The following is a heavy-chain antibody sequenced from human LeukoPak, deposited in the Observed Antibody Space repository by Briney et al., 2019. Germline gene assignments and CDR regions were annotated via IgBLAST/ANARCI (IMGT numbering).Heavy chain of an antibody. V-gene: IGHV1-18*01. D-gene: IGHD4-17*01. CDR3: ARRITVTWFDP. Sequence: GASVKLSCKASGYTFTSYGISCVRQAPGQGLEWMGWISADNGNTNYAQKLQGRVTMTTDTSTSTAYMELRSLRSDDTAVYYCARRITVTWFDPWGQGTLVTVSS. CDR2: ISADNGNT. J-gene: IGHJ5*02. CDR1: GYTFTSYG.